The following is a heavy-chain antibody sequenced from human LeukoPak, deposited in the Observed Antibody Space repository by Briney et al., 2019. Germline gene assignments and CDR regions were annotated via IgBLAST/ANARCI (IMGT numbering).Heavy chain of an antibody. J-gene: IGHJ4*02. Sequence: SETLSLTCAVYGGSFSGYYWSWIRQPPGKGLEWIGEINHSGSTNYNPSLKSRVTISVDTSKNQFSLKLSSVTAADTAVYYCARVSDFWSGSLKYYFDYWGQGTLVTVSS. CDR2: INHSGST. V-gene: IGHV4-34*01. CDR3: ARVSDFWSGSLKYYFDY. CDR1: GGSFSGYY. D-gene: IGHD3-3*01.